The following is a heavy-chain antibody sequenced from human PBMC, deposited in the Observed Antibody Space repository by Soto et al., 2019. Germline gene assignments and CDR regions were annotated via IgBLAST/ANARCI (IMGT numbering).Heavy chain of an antibody. V-gene: IGHV2-5*02. CDR3: AHVHYIGSYLSY. CDR2: IYWDDDK. D-gene: IGHD1-26*01. Sequence: QITLKESGPTLVKPTQTLTLTCTFSGFSLSTSGVGVGWIRQPPGKALEWLALIYWDDDKRYSPSLKSRLTITKDTSKNQVVLTMTNMDPVDTATYYFAHVHYIGSYLSYWGQGTLVTVSS. J-gene: IGHJ4*02. CDR1: GFSLSTSGVG.